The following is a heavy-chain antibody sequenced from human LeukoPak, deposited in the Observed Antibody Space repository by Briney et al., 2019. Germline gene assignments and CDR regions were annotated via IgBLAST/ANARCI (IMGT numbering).Heavy chain of an antibody. CDR2: IYYSGNT. Sequence: SETLSLTCTVSGGSISTYYWSCIRQPPGKGLEWIGDIYYSGNTNYNPSLKSRVTISVDTSKNQFSLRLSSVTAADTAVYYCARFSGWIRSYFDYWGQGTLVPVSS. V-gene: IGHV4-59*08. J-gene: IGHJ4*02. CDR3: ARFSGWIRSYFDY. CDR1: GGSISTYY. D-gene: IGHD6-19*01.